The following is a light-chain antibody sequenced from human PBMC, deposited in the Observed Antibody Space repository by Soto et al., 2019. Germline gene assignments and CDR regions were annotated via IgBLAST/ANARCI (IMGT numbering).Light chain of an antibody. CDR2: AAS. V-gene: IGKV1-27*01. J-gene: IGKJ1*01. Sequence: DIQMTQSPSFLSASMGDRVTITCRASQGISNYLAWYQQKPGKAPKLLIYAASTLQSGVPSRFSGTESETEFTLTISSLQPEDVATYYCQKYNGPPWTFGPGTKVEIK. CDR3: QKYNGPPWT. CDR1: QGISNY.